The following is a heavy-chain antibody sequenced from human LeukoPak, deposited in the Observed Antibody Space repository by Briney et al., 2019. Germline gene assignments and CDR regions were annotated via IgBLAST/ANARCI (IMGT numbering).Heavy chain of an antibody. Sequence: GGSLRLSCAASGFTFSSYAMSWVRQAPGKGLEWVSAISSSGGSTYYADSVKGRFTISRDNSKNTLHLQMNSLRAEDTAVYYCAKTDVDYDILTVSYFDYWGQGTLVTVSS. D-gene: IGHD3-9*01. V-gene: IGHV3-23*01. CDR2: ISSSGGST. CDR1: GFTFSSYA. CDR3: AKTDVDYDILTVSYFDY. J-gene: IGHJ4*02.